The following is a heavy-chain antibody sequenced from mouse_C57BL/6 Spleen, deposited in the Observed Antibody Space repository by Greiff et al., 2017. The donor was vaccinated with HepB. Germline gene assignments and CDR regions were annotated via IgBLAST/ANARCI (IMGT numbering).Heavy chain of an antibody. Sequence: VKLMESGPGLVQPSQSLSITCTVSGFSLTSYGVHWVRQSPGKGLEWLGVIWSGGSTDYNETFMSRQSTTKDNSTSQVFFKMNSLQADDTTIYYCAIGYGYGEEQAWFAYWGQGTLVTVSA. D-gene: IGHD2-2*01. J-gene: IGHJ3*01. CDR2: IWSGGST. CDR3: AIGYGYGEEQAWFAY. CDR1: GFSLTSYG. V-gene: IGHV2-5*01.